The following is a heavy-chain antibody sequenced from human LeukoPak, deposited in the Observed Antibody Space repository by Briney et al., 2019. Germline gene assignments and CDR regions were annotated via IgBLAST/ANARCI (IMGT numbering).Heavy chain of an antibody. CDR2: ISYDGSNK. V-gene: IGHV3-30*03. Sequence: PGGSLRLSCAASGFTFSSYGMHWVRQAPGKGLEWVAVISYDGSNKYYADSVKGRFTISRDNSKNTLYLQMNSLRAEDTAVYYCAHLGYDILTGYYNWGQGTLVFVSS. J-gene: IGHJ4*02. CDR1: GFTFSSYG. CDR3: AHLGYDILTGYYN. D-gene: IGHD3-9*01.